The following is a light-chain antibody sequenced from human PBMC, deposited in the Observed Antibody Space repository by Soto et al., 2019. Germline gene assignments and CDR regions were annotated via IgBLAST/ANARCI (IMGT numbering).Light chain of an antibody. V-gene: IGLV2-14*01. CDR1: SSDVGIYNY. Sequence: QSALTQPASVSESPGQSIAISCTGSSSDVGIYNYVSWYQQHPGKVPKLIIYEVSNRPSGVSNRFSGSKSGNTASLTISGLQAEDEADYYCSSYTTSSTRVFGTGTKVTVL. J-gene: IGLJ1*01. CDR2: EVS. CDR3: SSYTTSSTRV.